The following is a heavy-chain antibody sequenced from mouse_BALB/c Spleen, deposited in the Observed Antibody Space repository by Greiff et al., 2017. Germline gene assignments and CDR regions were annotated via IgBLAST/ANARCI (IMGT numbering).Heavy chain of an antibody. Sequence: EVKLMESGAGLVKPGGSLKLSCAASGFTFSSYAMSWVRQTPEERLEWVATISSGGSYTYYPDSVKGRFTISRDNAKNTLYLQMSSLGSEDTAMYYCARGDWGDLDYWGQGTTLTVSA. V-gene: IGHV5-9-3*01. CDR1: GFTFSSYA. J-gene: IGHJ2*01. CDR3: ARGDWGDLDY. CDR2: ISSGGSYT. D-gene: IGHD4-1*01.